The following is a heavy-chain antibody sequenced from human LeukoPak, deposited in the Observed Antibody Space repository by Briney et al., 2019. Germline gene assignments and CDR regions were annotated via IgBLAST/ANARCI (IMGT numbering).Heavy chain of an antibody. Sequence: PSETLSLTCAVYGGSFSGYYWSWIRQPPGKGLEWIGEINHSGSTNYNPSLKSRVTISVDTSKNQFSLKLSSVTAADMAVYYCARGPIRVAVAGTAFGYWGQGTPIIVSS. CDR1: GGSFSGYY. D-gene: IGHD6-19*01. CDR3: ARGPIRVAVAGTAFGY. CDR2: INHSGST. V-gene: IGHV4-34*01. J-gene: IGHJ4*02.